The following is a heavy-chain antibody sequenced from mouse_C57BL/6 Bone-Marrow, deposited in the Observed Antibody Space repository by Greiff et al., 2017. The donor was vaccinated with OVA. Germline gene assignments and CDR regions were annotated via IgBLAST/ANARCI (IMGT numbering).Heavy chain of an antibody. CDR1: GFSFNTYA. CDR3: VRSYDYHWYFDV. CDR2: IRSKSNNYAT. J-gene: IGHJ1*03. V-gene: IGHV10-1*01. D-gene: IGHD2-4*01. Sequence: EVMLVESGGGLVQPKGSLKLSCAASGFSFNTYAMNWVRQAPGKGLEWVARIRSKSNNYATYYADSVKDRFTISRDDSESMLYLQMNNLKTEDTAMYYCVRSYDYHWYFDVWGTGTTVTVSS.